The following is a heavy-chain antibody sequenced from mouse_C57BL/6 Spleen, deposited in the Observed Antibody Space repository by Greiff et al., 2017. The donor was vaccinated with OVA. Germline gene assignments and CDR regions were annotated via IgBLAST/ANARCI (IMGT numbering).Heavy chain of an antibody. V-gene: IGHV5-17*01. J-gene: IGHJ3*01. D-gene: IGHD3-2*02. CDR3: ARRNSSGYDFAY. CDR1: GFTFSDYG. Sequence: EVQLVESGGGLVKPGGSLKLSCAASGFTFSDYGMHWVRQAPEKGLEWVAYISRGSSTIYYADTVKGRFTISRDNAKNTLFLQMTSLRSEDTAMYYCARRNSSGYDFAYWGQGTLVTVSA. CDR2: ISRGSSTI.